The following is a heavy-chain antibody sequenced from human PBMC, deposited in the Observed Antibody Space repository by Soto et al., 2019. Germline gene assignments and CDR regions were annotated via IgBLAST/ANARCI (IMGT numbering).Heavy chain of an antibody. Sequence: GEFLKIFCEGSGYSFSSYWIGWVRQMPGKGLEWMGIIYPGDSDTRYSPSCQGQVTISADKSISTAYLQWSSLKASDTAMYYCARLGIAMAQGFDYWGQGTLVTVSS. CDR2: IYPGDSDT. CDR1: GYSFSSYW. J-gene: IGHJ4*02. V-gene: IGHV5-51*01. D-gene: IGHD5-18*01. CDR3: ARLGIAMAQGFDY.